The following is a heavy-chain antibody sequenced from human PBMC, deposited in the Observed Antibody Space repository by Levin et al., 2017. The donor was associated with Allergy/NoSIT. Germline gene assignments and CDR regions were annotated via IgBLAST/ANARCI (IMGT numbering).Heavy chain of an antibody. V-gene: IGHV3-23*01. J-gene: IGHJ4*02. D-gene: IGHD6-19*01. CDR3: AKSPPPIAVSGYDPDY. CDR1: GFTFSNYA. Sequence: PGGSLRLSCAASGFTFSNYALSWVRQAPGKGLEWVSSISDGGGSTNYADSVKGRFTISRDNSKNTLYLQMNSLRAEATAIYFCAKSPPPIAVSGYDPDYWGQGTLVTVSS. CDR2: ISDGGGST.